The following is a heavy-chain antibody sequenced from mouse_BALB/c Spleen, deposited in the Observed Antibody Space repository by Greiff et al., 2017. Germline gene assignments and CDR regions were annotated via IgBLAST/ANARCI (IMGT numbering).Heavy chain of an antibody. Sequence: EVQVVESGGDLVKPGGSLKLSCAASGFTFSSYGMSWVRQTPDKRLEWVATISSGGSYTYYPDSVKGRFTISRDNAKNTLYLQMSSLKSEDTAMYYCARGKGAMDDWGQGTSVTVSS. CDR2: ISSGGSYT. J-gene: IGHJ4*01. V-gene: IGHV5-6*01. D-gene: IGHD2-1*01. CDR1: GFTFSSYG. CDR3: ARGKGAMDD.